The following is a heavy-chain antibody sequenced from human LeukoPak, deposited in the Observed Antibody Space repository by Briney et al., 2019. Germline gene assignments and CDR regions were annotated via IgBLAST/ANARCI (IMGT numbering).Heavy chain of an antibody. D-gene: IGHD2-15*01. J-gene: IGHJ6*02. V-gene: IGHV3-21*01. Sequence: GGSLRLSCAASGFSVSNNYMSWVRQAPGKGLEWVSSISSSSSYIYYADSVKGRFTISRDNAKNSLYLQMNSLRAEDTAVYYCARDGYCSGGSCYYLYYGMDVWGQGTTVTVSS. CDR3: ARDGYCSGGSCYYLYYGMDV. CDR1: GFSVSNNY. CDR2: ISSSSSYI.